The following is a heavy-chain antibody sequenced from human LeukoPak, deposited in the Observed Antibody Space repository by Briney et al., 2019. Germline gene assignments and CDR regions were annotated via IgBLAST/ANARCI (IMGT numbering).Heavy chain of an antibody. CDR2: IYYSGST. D-gene: IGHD6-19*01. CDR3: AREGAVAGTAFDI. CDR1: AGSISSYY. J-gene: IGHJ3*02. Sequence: SETLSLTCTVSAGSISSYYWSWIRQPPGKGLEWIGYIYYSGSTNYNPSLKSRVTISVDTSKNQFSLKLSSVTAADTAVYYCAREGAVAGTAFDIWGQGTMVTVSS. V-gene: IGHV4-59*01.